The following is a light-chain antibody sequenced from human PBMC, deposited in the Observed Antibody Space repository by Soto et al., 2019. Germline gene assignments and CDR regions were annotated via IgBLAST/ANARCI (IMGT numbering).Light chain of an antibody. CDR2: GNS. Sequence: QSALTQPPSVSGAPGQRVTIPCTGSSSNIGAGYDVHWYQQLPGTSPKLLIYGNSNRPSGVPDRFSGSKSGTSASLAITGLQAEDEADYYCQSYDSSLFYVFGTGTKVTVL. CDR3: QSYDSSLFYV. J-gene: IGLJ1*01. V-gene: IGLV1-40*01. CDR1: SSNIGAGYD.